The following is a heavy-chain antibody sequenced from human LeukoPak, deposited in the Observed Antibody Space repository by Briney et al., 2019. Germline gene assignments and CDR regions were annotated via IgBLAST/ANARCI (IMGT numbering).Heavy chain of an antibody. Sequence: GGSLRLSCAASGFTFNLYSMNWARQAPGKGLEWVSYISSSSTIYYADSVKGRFTISRDNAKNSLYLQMNSLRDEDTAVYYCARDLSATYYFDFWGQGTLVTVSS. CDR2: ISSSSTI. CDR3: ARDLSATYYFDF. D-gene: IGHD6-25*01. V-gene: IGHV3-48*02. CDR1: GFTFNLYS. J-gene: IGHJ4*02.